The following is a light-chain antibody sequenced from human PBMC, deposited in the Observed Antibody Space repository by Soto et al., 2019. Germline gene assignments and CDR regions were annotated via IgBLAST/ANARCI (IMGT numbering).Light chain of an antibody. Sequence: EIVLAQSPGTLSLSPGERAILSCRASQSVTSFYLAWYQQKPGQAPRLLIYGASNRATGIPDRFSGSGSGTDFTLTISRLEPEDFAVYYCQQYGTSPLTFGGGTKVDIK. CDR1: QSVTSFY. V-gene: IGKV3-20*01. J-gene: IGKJ4*01. CDR3: QQYGTSPLT. CDR2: GAS.